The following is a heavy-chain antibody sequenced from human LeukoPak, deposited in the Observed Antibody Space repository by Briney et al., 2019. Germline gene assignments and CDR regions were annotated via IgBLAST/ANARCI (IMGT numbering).Heavy chain of an antibody. CDR2: ISGSGGST. V-gene: IGHV3-23*01. CDR1: GFTFSSYA. CDR3: AKGRSSSWYREFDY. J-gene: IGHJ4*02. D-gene: IGHD6-13*01. Sequence: GGSLRLSCAASGFTFSSYAMSWVRRAPGKGLEWVSAISGSGGSTYYADSVKGRFTISRDNSKNTLYLQMNSLRAEDTAVYYCAKGRSSSWYREFDYWGQGTLVTVSS.